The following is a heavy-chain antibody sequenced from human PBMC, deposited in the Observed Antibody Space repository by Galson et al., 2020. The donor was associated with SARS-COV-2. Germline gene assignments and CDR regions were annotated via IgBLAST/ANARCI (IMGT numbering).Heavy chain of an antibody. CDR2: FDPEDGET. CDR1: GYTLTELS. D-gene: IGHD6-6*01. J-gene: IGHJ5*02. Sequence: ASVTVSCKVSGYTLTELSMHWVRQAPGKGLEWMGGFDPEDGETIYAQKFQGRVTMTEDTSTDTAYMELSSLRSEDTAVYYCATAPPLYSSSSGNWFDPWGPGTLVTVSS. CDR3: ATAPPLYSSSSGNWFDP. V-gene: IGHV1-24*01.